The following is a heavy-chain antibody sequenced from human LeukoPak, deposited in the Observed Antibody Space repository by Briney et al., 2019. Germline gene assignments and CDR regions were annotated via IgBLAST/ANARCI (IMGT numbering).Heavy chain of an antibody. J-gene: IGHJ4*02. CDR1: GGSISIDSYY. V-gene: IGHV4-39*07. D-gene: IGHD6-6*01. CDR2: IYYNGFT. Sequence: SETLSLTCTVSGGSISIDSYYWGWIRQSPGKGLEWIANIYYNGFTYYNPSLKSRVTMSVDTSKNQFSLKVSFVTAADTAVYFCARSKTSSGPFDYWGQGTLLTVSS. CDR3: ARSKTSSGPFDY.